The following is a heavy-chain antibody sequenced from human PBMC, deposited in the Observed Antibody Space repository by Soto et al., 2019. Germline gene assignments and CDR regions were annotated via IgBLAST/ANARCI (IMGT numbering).Heavy chain of an antibody. J-gene: IGHJ6*02. V-gene: IGHV4-39*01. CDR3: ASFSLYTYTNGLDV. Sequence: TVADGYISRLIYCWIWNKQPPGKGLEWIGTIYYSGSTYYNPSLKSRVTISVDTSKTQFSLKLSSVTAADTAVYYCASFSLYTYTNGLDVWGQGTTVTVSS. D-gene: IGHD2-8*01. CDR2: IYYSGST. CDR1: DGYISRLIYC.